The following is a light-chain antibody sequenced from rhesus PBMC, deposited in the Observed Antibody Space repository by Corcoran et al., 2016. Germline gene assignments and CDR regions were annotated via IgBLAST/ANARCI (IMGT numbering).Light chain of an antibody. Sequence: EIVMTQSPATLALSPGERATLSCRASQSVSSYLAWYQQKPGQAPRLPIYGASSRATGIPDRFSGSGSGTGFTLTGSSLEPEDVGVYFCLRSSNWPRTFGQGAKVEIK. CDR3: LRSSNWPRT. V-gene: IGKV3-24*04. CDR2: GAS. CDR1: QSVSSY. J-gene: IGKJ1*01.